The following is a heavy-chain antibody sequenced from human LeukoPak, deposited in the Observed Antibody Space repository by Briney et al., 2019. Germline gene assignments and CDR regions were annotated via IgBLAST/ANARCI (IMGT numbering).Heavy chain of an antibody. CDR2: MNPNSGNT. Sequence: ASVKVSCKASGCTFTSYDINWVRQATGQGLEWMGWMNPNSGNTGYAQKFQGRVTITRNTSISTAYMELSSLRSEDTAVYYCARVGTRRGNWFDPWGQGTLVTVSS. CDR3: ARVGTRRGNWFDP. D-gene: IGHD5-12*01. V-gene: IGHV1-8*03. J-gene: IGHJ5*02. CDR1: GCTFTSYD.